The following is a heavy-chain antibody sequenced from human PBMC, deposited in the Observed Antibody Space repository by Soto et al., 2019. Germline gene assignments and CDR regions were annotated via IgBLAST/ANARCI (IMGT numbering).Heavy chain of an antibody. CDR3: ARDLRSYYDFWSGYSLYYYYGMDV. V-gene: IGHV1-46*01. CDR2: INPSGGST. D-gene: IGHD3-3*01. CDR1: GYTFTSYY. J-gene: IGHJ6*02. Sequence: GASVKVSCKASGYTFTSYYMHWVRQAPGQGLEWMGIINPSGGSTRYAQKFQGRVTMTRDTSPSTVYMELSSLRSEDTAVYYCARDLRSYYDFWSGYSLYYYYGMDVWGQGATVTVSS.